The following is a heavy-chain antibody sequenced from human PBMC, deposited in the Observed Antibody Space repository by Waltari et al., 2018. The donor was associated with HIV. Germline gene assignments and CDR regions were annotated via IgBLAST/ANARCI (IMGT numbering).Heavy chain of an antibody. CDR1: GGSISSGSYY. D-gene: IGHD3-22*01. Sequence: QVQLQESGPGLVKPSQTLSLTCTVSGGSISSGSYYWSWIRQPAGKGLEWIGRIYTSGGTNYTPALKGRFTISVDTSKNQFSLKLSSVTAADTAVYYCARDRNYYYDSSGYFFNAFDIWGQGTMVTVSS. CDR3: ARDRNYYYDSSGYFFNAFDI. CDR2: IYTSGGT. J-gene: IGHJ3*02. V-gene: IGHV4-61*02.